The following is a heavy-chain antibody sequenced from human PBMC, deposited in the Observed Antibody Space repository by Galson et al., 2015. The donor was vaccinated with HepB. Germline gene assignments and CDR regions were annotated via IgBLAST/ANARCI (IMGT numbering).Heavy chain of an antibody. CDR3: ARGKAYYYDSSPPNWFDP. D-gene: IGHD3-22*01. J-gene: IGHJ5*02. V-gene: IGHV1-8*01. CDR1: GYTFTSYD. CDR2: MNPNSGNT. Sequence: SVKVSCKASGYTFTSYDINWVRQATGQGLEWMGWMNPNSGNTGYAQKFQGRVTMTRNTSISTAYMELSSLRSEDTAVYYCARGKAYYYDSSPPNWFDPWGQGTLVTVSS.